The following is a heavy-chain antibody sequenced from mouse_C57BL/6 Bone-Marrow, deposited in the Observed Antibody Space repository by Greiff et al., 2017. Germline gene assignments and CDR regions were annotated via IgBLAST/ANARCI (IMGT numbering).Heavy chain of an antibody. J-gene: IGHJ3*01. D-gene: IGHD2-4*01. CDR3: ARLFYYDYDEGFAY. V-gene: IGHV5-6*01. CDR1: GFTFSSYG. Sequence: EVKLMESGGDLVKPGGSLKLSCAASGFTFSSYGMSWVRQTPDKRLEWVATISSGGSYTYYPDSVKGRFTISRDNAKNTLYLQMSSLKSEDTAMYYCARLFYYDYDEGFAYWGQGTLVTVSA. CDR2: ISSGGSYT.